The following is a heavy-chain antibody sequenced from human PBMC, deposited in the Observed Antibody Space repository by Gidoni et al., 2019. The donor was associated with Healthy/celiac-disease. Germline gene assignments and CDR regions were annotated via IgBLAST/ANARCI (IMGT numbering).Heavy chain of an antibody. CDR2: ISAYNGNT. CDR3: SREELGDYLVTFDI. V-gene: IGHV1-18*01. Sequence: QVQLVQSGAEVKKPGASVKVSCKASGYTFTSYGISWVRQAPGQGLEWMGWISAYNGNTNYAKKVQGRVTMTTDTSTSTAYMELRSLRSDDTAVYYCSREELGDYLVTFDIWGQGTMVTVSS. CDR1: GYTFTSYG. J-gene: IGHJ3*02. D-gene: IGHD1-26*01.